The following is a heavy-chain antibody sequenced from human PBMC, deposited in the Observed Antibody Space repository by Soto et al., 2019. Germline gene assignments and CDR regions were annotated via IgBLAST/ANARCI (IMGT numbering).Heavy chain of an antibody. CDR3: ARAGEYYGSGSYFFSGSTYYYYMDV. V-gene: IGHV3-21*01. CDR2: ISSSSSYI. Sequence: GGSLRLSCAASGFTFSSYSMNWVRQAPGKGLEWVSSISSSSSYIYYADSVKGRFTISRDNAKNSLYLQMNSLRAGDTAVYYCARAGEYYGSGSYFFSGSTYYYYMDVWGKGTTVTLSS. J-gene: IGHJ6*03. CDR1: GFTFSSYS. D-gene: IGHD3-10*01.